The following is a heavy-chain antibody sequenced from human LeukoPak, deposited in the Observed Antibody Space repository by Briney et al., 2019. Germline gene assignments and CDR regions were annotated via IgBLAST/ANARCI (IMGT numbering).Heavy chain of an antibody. V-gene: IGHV3-21*01. Sequence: GGSLRLSCAASGFTFSSYSMNWVRQAPGKGLEWVSSISSSSSYIYYADSVKGRFTISRDNSKNTLYLQMNSLRAEDTAVYYCAKVPFRYCSSTSCYFDYWGQGTLVTVSS. CDR1: GFTFSSYS. D-gene: IGHD2-2*01. J-gene: IGHJ4*02. CDR3: AKVPFRYCSSTSCYFDY. CDR2: ISSSSSYI.